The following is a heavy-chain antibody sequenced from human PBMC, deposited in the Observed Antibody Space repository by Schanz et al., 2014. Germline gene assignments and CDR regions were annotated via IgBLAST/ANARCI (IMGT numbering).Heavy chain of an antibody. CDR2: INPNSGGT. Sequence: QVQLVQSGAEVKKPGASVKVSCKASGYTFAVYYIHWVRQAPGQGLEFMGWINPNSGGTNYAQKFQGRVTVTRDTSTTTVYMDLSSLISEDTAVYYCAFDRDDAYDIWGQGTTVTVSS. V-gene: IGHV1-2*02. J-gene: IGHJ3*02. D-gene: IGHD3-9*01. CDR3: AFDRDDAYDI. CDR1: GYTFAVYY.